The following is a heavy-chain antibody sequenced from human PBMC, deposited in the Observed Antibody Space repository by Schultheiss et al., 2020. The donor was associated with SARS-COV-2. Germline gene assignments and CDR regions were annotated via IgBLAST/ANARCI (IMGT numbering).Heavy chain of an antibody. D-gene: IGHD1-14*01. CDR2: ISSSGSTI. J-gene: IGHJ4*02. Sequence: GESLKISCAASGFTFSSYEMNWVRQAPGKGLEWVSYISSSGSTIYYADSVKGRFTISRDNAKNSLYLQMNSLRAEDTAVYYCARMVSEPTRNYFDYWGQGTLVTVSS. CDR1: GFTFSSYE. CDR3: ARMVSEPTRNYFDY. V-gene: IGHV3-48*03.